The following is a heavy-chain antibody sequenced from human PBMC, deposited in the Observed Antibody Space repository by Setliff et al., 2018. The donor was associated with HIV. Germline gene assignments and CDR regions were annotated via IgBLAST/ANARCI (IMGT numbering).Heavy chain of an antibody. Sequence: ASVKVSCKASGYTFTNYAMHWVRQAPGQRLEWMAWINPAYGNTEYSQKFQGRITVTADESTSTAYMELSSLRSEDTAVYYCARGYCSGGSCRRVWYFDLWGRGTLVTSPQ. CDR3: ARGYCSGGSCRRVWYFDL. CDR1: GYTFTNYA. J-gene: IGHJ2*01. V-gene: IGHV1-3*01. D-gene: IGHD2-15*01. CDR2: INPAYGNT.